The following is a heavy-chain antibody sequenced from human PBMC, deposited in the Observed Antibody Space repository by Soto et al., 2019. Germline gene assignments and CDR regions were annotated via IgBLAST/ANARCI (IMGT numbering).Heavy chain of an antibody. V-gene: IGHV4-31*03. D-gene: IGHD1-1*01. CDR2: IYYSGST. J-gene: IGHJ4*02. Sequence: PSETLSLTCTVSGGSISSGGYYWSWIRQHPGKGLEWIGSIYYSGSTYYNPSLKSRVSISLDTTKNHFSLKLSSVTAADTAVYYCARAPNAGSTGDFDCWGQGTLVTVSS. CDR3: ARAPNAGSTGDFDC. CDR1: GGSISSGGYY.